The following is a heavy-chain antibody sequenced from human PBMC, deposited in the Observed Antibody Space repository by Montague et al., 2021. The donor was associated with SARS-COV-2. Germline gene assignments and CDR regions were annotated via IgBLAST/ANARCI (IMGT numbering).Heavy chain of an antibody. CDR2: MSAGGNTR. CDR3: AVYTAVV. Sequence: SRRLSCAGTGFSFGTYNTNWVRQAPGKGLEWISHMSAGGNTRYYADSVKGRFTVSRDNAKNSLYLQMDSLRAEDTAVYYCAVYTAVVLGQGTMVTVSS. D-gene: IGHD5-18*01. V-gene: IGHV3-48*03. CDR1: GFSFGTYN. J-gene: IGHJ3*01.